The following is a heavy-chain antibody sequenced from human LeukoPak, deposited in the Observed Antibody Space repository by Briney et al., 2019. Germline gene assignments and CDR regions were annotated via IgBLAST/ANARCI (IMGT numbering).Heavy chain of an antibody. CDR2: IKSNSDGGTT. V-gene: IGHV3-15*01. CDR1: GFTFSNAW. J-gene: IGHJ3*01. CDR3: TTADDSL. D-gene: IGHD5-18*01. Sequence: PGGSLRLSCAASGFTFSNAWMTWVRQAPGKGLDWVGRIKSNSDGGTTDYAAPVKGRFTISRDDSKNTLYLQMNSLKGEDAGVYYYTTADDSLWGPGTVVTVSS.